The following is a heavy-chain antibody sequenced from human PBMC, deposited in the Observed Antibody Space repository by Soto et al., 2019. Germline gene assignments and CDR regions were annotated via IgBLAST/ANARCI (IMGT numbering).Heavy chain of an antibody. CDR1: GGAISGYY. Sequence: KPSEALSLTCTLSGGAISGYYWSWIRQPPGKGLEWIGYVYYSGSTKYNPSLESRVNISVDMSNNQFSLMLTSVTAADTAVYYCAKYRRTDAEGYRLDFWGQGTLVTVSS. CDR2: VYYSGST. CDR3: AKYRRTDAEGYRLDF. J-gene: IGHJ4*02. V-gene: IGHV4-59*01. D-gene: IGHD5-12*01.